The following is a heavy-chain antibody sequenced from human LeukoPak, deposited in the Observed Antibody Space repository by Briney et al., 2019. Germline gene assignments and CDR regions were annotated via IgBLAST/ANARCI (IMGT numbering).Heavy chain of an antibody. CDR3: TRVPFWFGELIGIDP. V-gene: IGHV3-49*03. D-gene: IGHD3-10*01. CDR2: IRSKAHGGTT. CDR1: GFNFGDYA. Sequence: GGSLRLSCTASGFNFGDYAMSWFRQAPGKGLEWVGFIRSKAHGGTTEYAASVKGIFTISRDDSKRISYLQMNSLKTEDTAVYYCTRVPFWFGELIGIDPWGQGTLVTVSS. J-gene: IGHJ5*02.